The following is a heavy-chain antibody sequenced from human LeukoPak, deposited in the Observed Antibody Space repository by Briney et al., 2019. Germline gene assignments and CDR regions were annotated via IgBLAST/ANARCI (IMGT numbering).Heavy chain of an antibody. Sequence: ASVKVSCKASGGTFSSYAISWVRQAPGQGLEWMGWISAYNGNTNYAQKLQGRVTMTTDTSTSTAYMELRSLRSDDTAVYYCARVGPSGSYPPSYFDYWGQGTLVTVSS. CDR3: ARVGPSGSYPPSYFDY. V-gene: IGHV1-18*01. CDR1: GGTFSSYA. J-gene: IGHJ4*02. CDR2: ISAYNGNT. D-gene: IGHD3-10*01.